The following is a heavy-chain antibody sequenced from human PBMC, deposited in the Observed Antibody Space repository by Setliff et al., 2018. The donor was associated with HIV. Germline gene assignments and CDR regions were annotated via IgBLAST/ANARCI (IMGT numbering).Heavy chain of an antibody. J-gene: IGHJ3*01. CDR2: ITDSGA. D-gene: IGHD2-8*01. CDR1: VFTFTTYD. CDR3: RIPPNGGRSFDV. V-gene: IGHV3-23*01. Sequence: GGSLRLSCVASVFTFTTYDMTWVRQAPGKGLEWVSYITDSGAYYADSVKGRFTISRGASKNTLYLQLNSLRAEDTAVYYCRIPPNGGRSFDVWGQGTMVTVS.